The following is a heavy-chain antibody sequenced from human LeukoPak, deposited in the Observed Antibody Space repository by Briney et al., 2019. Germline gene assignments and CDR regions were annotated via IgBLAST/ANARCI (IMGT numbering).Heavy chain of an antibody. J-gene: IGHJ4*02. V-gene: IGHV1-69*05. D-gene: IGHD2-2*02. Sequence: ASVKVSCKASEGTFSSYAISWVRQAPGHGLEGWGGILPIFGTANYAQKFQGRVTITTDESTSTAYMELSSLRSEDTAVYYCAVRYCSSTSCYITYFDYWGQGTLVTVSS. CDR2: ILPIFGTA. CDR3: AVRYCSSTSCYITYFDY. CDR1: EGTFSSYA.